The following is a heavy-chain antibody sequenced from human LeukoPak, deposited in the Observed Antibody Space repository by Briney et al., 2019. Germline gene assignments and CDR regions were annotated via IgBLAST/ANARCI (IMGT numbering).Heavy chain of an antibody. V-gene: IGHV3-21*01. D-gene: IGHD3-9*01. J-gene: IGHJ3*02. CDR3: AREPYVLRYFDWVSDAFDI. Sequence: NPGGSLRLSCAASGFTFSSYSMNWVRQAPGRGLEWVSSISSSSSYIYYADSVKGRFTISRDNAKNSLYLQMNSLRAEDTAVYYCAREPYVLRYFDWVSDAFDIWGQGTMVTVSS. CDR2: ISSSSSYI. CDR1: GFTFSSYS.